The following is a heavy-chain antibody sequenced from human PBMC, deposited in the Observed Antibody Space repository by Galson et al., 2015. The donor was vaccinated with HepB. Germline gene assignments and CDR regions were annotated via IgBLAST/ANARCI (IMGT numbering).Heavy chain of an antibody. Sequence: SLRLSCAASGFTFSNYAMHWVRQAPGKGLEWVAVISYDGTNKYYADSVKGRFTISRDNSKNTLYLQMNSLRAEDTAVYYCARYRSVEVAVPAGNFDLWGRVTLVTVSS. V-gene: IGHV3-30*04. D-gene: IGHD2-2*01. CDR3: ARYRSVEVAVPAGNFDL. CDR2: ISYDGTNK. CDR1: GFTFSNYA. J-gene: IGHJ2*01.